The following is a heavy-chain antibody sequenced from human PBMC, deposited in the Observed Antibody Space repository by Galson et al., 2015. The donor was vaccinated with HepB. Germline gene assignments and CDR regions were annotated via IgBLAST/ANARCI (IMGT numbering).Heavy chain of an antibody. CDR2: IYSGGST. V-gene: IGHV3-66*01. CDR3: ARACGYSSGWCLGGSFDY. J-gene: IGHJ4*02. D-gene: IGHD6-19*01. Sequence: SLRLSCAASGFTVSSNYMSWVRQAPGKGLEWVSVIYSGGSTYYADSVKGRFTISRDNSKNTLYLQMNSLRAEDTAVYYCARACGYSSGWCLGGSFDYWGQGTLVTVSS. CDR1: GFTVSSNY.